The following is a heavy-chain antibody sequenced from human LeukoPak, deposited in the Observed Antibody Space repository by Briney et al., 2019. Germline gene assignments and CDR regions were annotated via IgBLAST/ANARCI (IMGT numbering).Heavy chain of an antibody. CDR2: ISSNGGST. V-gene: IGHV3-64*02. D-gene: IGHD5-18*01. CDR3: VKDRYSYYVPARDY. J-gene: IGHJ4*02. CDR1: GFTFSSYA. Sequence: PGGSLRLSCAASGFTFSSYAMHWVRQAPGKGLEYVSAISSNGGSTYYADSVKGRFTISRDNSKNTLYLQMGSLRAEDMAVYYCVKDRYSYYVPARDYWGQGTLVTVSS.